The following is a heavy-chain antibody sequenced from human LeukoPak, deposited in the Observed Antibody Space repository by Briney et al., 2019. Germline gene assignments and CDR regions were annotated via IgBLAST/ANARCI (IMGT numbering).Heavy chain of an antibody. J-gene: IGHJ5*02. Sequence: ASVKVSCKASGYTFTSYYMHWVRQAPGQGLEWMGIINPSGGSTSYAQKFQGRVTMTRDTSTSTVYMELSRLRSDDTAVYYCARVIAAEGNWFDPWGQGTLVTVSS. V-gene: IGHV1-46*01. D-gene: IGHD6-13*01. CDR2: INPSGGST. CDR1: GYTFTSYY. CDR3: ARVIAAEGNWFDP.